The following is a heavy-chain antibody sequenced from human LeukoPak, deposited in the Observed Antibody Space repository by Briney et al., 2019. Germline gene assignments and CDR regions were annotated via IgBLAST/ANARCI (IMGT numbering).Heavy chain of an antibody. Sequence: SQTLSLTCAISGDSVSSNSAAWNWIRQSPSRGLEWLGRTYYRSKWYNDYAVSVKSRITINADTSKNQFSLQLNSVTPEDTAVYYCARGPTLLWFGESHFDYWGQGTLVTVSS. CDR1: GDSVSSNSAA. V-gene: IGHV6-1*01. CDR2: TYYRSKWYN. CDR3: ARGPTLLWFGESHFDY. J-gene: IGHJ4*02. D-gene: IGHD3-10*01.